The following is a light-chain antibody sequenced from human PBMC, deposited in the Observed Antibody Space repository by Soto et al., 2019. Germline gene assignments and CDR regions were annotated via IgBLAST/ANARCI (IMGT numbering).Light chain of an antibody. CDR2: ATT. Sequence: QSALTQPASVSGSPGQSITISCTGTSNDVGNYNLVSWYQQHPGKAPKLIIYATTQRPSGVSIRYSGSKSGKPASLTISGLQAEDEANYHCCSYAGSVTFTFGGGTQLTVL. J-gene: IGLJ2*01. V-gene: IGLV2-23*02. CDR1: SNDVGNYNL. CDR3: CSYAGSVTFT.